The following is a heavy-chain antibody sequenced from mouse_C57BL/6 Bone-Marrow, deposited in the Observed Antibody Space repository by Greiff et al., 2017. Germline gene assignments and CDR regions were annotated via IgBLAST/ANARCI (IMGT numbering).Heavy chain of an antibody. D-gene: IGHD1-1*01. CDR3: ATELTTFVG. Sequence: EVQLVESGAELVRPGASVKLSCTASGFNIKDDYMHWVKQRPEQGLEWIGWIDPENGDTEYATKFQGKATITADTSSNTAYLQLSSLTSEDSAVYYCATELTTFVGGGQGTTLTVSS. CDR1: GFNIKDDY. CDR2: IDPENGDT. J-gene: IGHJ2*01. V-gene: IGHV14-4*01.